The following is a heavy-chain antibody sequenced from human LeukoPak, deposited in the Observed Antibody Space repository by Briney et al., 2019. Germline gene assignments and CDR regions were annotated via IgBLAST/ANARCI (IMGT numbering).Heavy chain of an antibody. CDR2: ISSSGSTI. CDR3: ARDLIAAAGTSFYYYYGMDV. J-gene: IGHJ6*02. D-gene: IGHD6-13*01. V-gene: IGHV3-11*01. Sequence: PGGSLRLSCAASGFTFSDYYMSWIRQAPGKGLEWVSYISSSGSTIYYADSVKGRFTISRDNAKNSLYLQMNSLRAEDTAVYYCARDLIAAAGTSFYYYYGMDVWGQGTTVTVSS. CDR1: GFTFSDYY.